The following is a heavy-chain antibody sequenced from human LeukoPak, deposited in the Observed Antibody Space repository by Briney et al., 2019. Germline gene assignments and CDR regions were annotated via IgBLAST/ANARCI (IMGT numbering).Heavy chain of an antibody. Sequence: PGGSLRLSCVASGFTFSSYAMRWVRQAPGKGLEWVSSISGSGGSTYYADSVKGRFSTSRDNSKNTLYLQMNTLRVEDTAVYYCAKAPTAVGGEAYWGQGTLVTVSS. V-gene: IGHV3-23*01. D-gene: IGHD2-21*02. J-gene: IGHJ4*02. CDR1: GFTFSSYA. CDR3: AKAPTAVGGEAY. CDR2: ISGSGGST.